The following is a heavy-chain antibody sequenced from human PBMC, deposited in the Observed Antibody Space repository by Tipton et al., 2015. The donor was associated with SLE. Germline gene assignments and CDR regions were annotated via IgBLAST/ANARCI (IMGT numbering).Heavy chain of an antibody. J-gene: IGHJ2*01. V-gene: IGHV4-34*01. D-gene: IGHD6-19*01. CDR1: GGSFSGYY. CDR2: INHSGST. Sequence: TLSLTCAVYGGSFSGYYWSWIRQSPGKGLEWIGEINHSGSTNYNPSLKSRVTISVDTSKNQFSLKLSSVTAADTAVYYCARGQIAVAGRKWYFDLWGRGTLVTVSS. CDR3: ARGQIAVAGRKWYFDL.